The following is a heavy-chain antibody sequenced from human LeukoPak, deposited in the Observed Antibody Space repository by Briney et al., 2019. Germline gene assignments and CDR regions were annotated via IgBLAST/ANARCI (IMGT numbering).Heavy chain of an antibody. CDR2: ISYDGSNK. V-gene: IGHV3-30-3*01. J-gene: IGHJ4*02. D-gene: IGHD3-22*01. Sequence: LPGRSLRLSCAASGFTFSSYAMHWVRQAPGKGLEWVAVISYDGSNKYYADSVKGRFTISRDNSKNTLYLQMNSLRAEDTAVYYCARDRSLNYDSSGYYVYWGQGTLVTVSS. CDR1: GFTFSSYA. CDR3: ARDRSLNYDSSGYYVY.